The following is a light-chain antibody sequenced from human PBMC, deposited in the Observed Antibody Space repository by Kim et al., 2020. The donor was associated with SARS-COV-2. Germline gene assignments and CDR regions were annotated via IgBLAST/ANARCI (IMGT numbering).Light chain of an antibody. J-gene: IGKJ5*01. V-gene: IGKV1-17*01. Sequence: DIQMTQSPSSLSASVGDRVTITCRASQDISNDLAWYQQNPGRAPKRLIYGASSLQSGVPSRFSGSGSGTEFTLTISSLQPEDFATYFCLQHNTYPITFGQGTRLEIK. CDR1: QDISND. CDR2: GAS. CDR3: LQHNTYPIT.